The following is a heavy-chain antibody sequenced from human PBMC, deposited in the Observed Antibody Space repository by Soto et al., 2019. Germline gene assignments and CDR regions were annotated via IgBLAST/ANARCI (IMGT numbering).Heavy chain of an antibody. J-gene: IGHJ4*02. CDR3: AKWPPSPKMGVTSH. D-gene: IGHD1-26*01. V-gene: IGHV3-23*01. Sequence: EVQLLESGGGLAQPGGSLRLSCAASGFAFSSSAMAWIRQTPGKGLQWVSAITVAGGGIYYADSVKGRFTISRDNSKKTLYLQMNRLRAEDTAQYFCAKWPPSPKMGVTSHWGQGTLVTVSS. CDR1: GFAFSSSA. CDR2: ITVAGGGI.